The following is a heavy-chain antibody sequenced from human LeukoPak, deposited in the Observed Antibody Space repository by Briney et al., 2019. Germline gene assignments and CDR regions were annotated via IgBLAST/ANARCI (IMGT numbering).Heavy chain of an antibody. V-gene: IGHV4-4*07. J-gene: IGHJ4*02. Sequence: PSETLSLTCTVSGGSVNSYYWTWIRQPAGKGLEWIGRIFGSGSSRYSPSLKDRVTMSIDTSKHQIFLRLHSVTAADTAVYYCARDGTPGYSHRRSYFDYWGQGTLVTVSS. CDR3: ARDGTPGYSHRRSYFDY. CDR1: GGSVNSYY. D-gene: IGHD5-18*01. CDR2: IFGSGSS.